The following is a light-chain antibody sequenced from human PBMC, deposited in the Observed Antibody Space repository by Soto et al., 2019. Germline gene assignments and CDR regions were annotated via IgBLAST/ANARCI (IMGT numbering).Light chain of an antibody. CDR3: SSYTSSRGV. CDR2: EVS. Sequence: QSALTQPPSVSGSPGQSVTISCTGTSSDVGSYNRVSWYQQPPGTAPKLMIYEVSNRPSGVPDRFSGSKSGNTASPTISGLQAEDEADYYCSSYTSSRGVFGTGTKLTVL. CDR1: SSDVGSYNR. V-gene: IGLV2-18*02. J-gene: IGLJ1*01.